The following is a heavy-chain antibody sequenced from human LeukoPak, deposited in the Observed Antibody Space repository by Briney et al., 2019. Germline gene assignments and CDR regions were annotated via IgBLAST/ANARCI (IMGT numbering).Heavy chain of an antibody. J-gene: IGHJ4*02. CDR1: GGSISSSSYS. CDR3: VTLTRDYYDSSGYYYKVPDDY. Sequence: PSETLSLTCTVSGGSISSSSYSWGWIRQPPGKGLEWIGSIYYSGSTYYNPSLKSRVTISVDTSKNQFSLKLSSVTAADTAVYYCVTLTRDYYDSSGYYYKVPDDYWGQGTLVTVSS. D-gene: IGHD3-22*01. CDR2: IYYSGST. V-gene: IGHV4-39*01.